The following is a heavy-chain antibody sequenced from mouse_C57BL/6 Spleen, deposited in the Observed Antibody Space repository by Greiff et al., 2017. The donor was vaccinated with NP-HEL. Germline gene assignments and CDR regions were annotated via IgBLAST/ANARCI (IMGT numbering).Heavy chain of an antibody. CDR2: INYDGSST. D-gene: IGHD4-1*01. CDR1: GFTFSDYY. J-gene: IGHJ2*01. Sequence: EVKLMESEGGLVQPGSSMKLSCTASGFTFSDYYMAWVRPVPEKGLEWVANINYDGSSTYYLDSLKSRFIISRENATNILYLQMSSLKSEDTATYYCARSCNWGYFDYWGKGTTLTVAS. V-gene: IGHV5-16*01. CDR3: ARSCNWGYFDY.